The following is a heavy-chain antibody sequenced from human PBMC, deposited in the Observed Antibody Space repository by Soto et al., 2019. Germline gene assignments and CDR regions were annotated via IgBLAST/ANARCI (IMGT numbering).Heavy chain of an antibody. CDR3: ARRIYYCLGSYSDYYFEY. CDR1: GYSFTSYW. V-gene: IGHV5-51*03. D-gene: IGHD3-10*01. CDR2: IYPGDSDT. Sequence: PGESLKISCKGSGYSFTSYWIGWVRQMPGKGLEWMGIIYPGDSDTRYSPSFQGQVTISADKSISTAYLQWSSLKASDTAMYYSARRIYYCLGSYSDYYFEYWGQGTLFTVSS. J-gene: IGHJ4*02.